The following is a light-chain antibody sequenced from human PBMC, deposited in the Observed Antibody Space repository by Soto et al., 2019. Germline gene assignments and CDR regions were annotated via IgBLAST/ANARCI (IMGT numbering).Light chain of an antibody. CDR3: QSYDGSLSGYV. V-gene: IGLV1-40*01. Sequence: QSALTQPPSVSGAAGQRVTISCTGSSSNSGAGYDVHWYQQLPGTAPKLLIYANSNRPSGVPDRFSGSKSGTSASLAITGLQAEDEADYHCQSYDGSLSGYVFGTGTKVTVL. CDR1: SSNSGAGYD. CDR2: ANS. J-gene: IGLJ1*01.